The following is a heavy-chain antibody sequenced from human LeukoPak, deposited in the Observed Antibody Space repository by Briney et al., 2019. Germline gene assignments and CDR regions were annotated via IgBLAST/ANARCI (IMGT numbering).Heavy chain of an antibody. V-gene: IGHV3-30-3*01. CDR2: ISYDGSNK. D-gene: IGHD3-22*01. Sequence: GGSLRLSCAASGFTFSSYAMHWVRQAPGKGLEWVAVISYDGSNKYYADSVKGRFTISRDNSKNTLYLQMNSLRAEDTAVYYCARGSRWLRLRGGSYYYDSSGYYYDYWGQGTLVTVSS. J-gene: IGHJ4*02. CDR3: ARGSRWLRLRGGSYYYDSSGYYYDY. CDR1: GFTFSSYA.